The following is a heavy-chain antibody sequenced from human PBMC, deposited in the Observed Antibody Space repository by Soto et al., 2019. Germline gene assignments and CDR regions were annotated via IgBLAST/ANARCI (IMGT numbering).Heavy chain of an antibody. Sequence: SETLSLTCTVSGGSISSYYWSWIRQPPGKGLQWIGYIYYSGSTNYNPSLKSRVTISVDTSKNSLYLQMNSLRAEDTAVYYCAIEKVGATSVHVFDIWGQGTMVTVSS. CDR2: IYYSGST. V-gene: IGHV4-59*12. D-gene: IGHD1-26*01. CDR1: GGSISSYY. J-gene: IGHJ3*02. CDR3: AIEKVGATSVHVFDI.